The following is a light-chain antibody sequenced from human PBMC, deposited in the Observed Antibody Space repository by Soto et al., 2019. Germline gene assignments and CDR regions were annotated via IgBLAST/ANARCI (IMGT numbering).Light chain of an antibody. Sequence: QSALTQPPSVSGSPGQSVTISCTGTSSDVGSYNRVSWYQQPPGTAPKLMIYEVSNRPSGVTDRFSGSKTGNTASLTISGLQAEDGADYYCSSYTSSSTYVFGTGTKVTVL. J-gene: IGLJ1*01. CDR2: EVS. CDR1: SSDVGSYNR. CDR3: SSYTSSSTYV. V-gene: IGLV2-18*02.